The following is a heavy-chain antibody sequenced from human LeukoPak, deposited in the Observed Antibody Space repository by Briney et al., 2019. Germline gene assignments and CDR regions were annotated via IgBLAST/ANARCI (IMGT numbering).Heavy chain of an antibody. Sequence: ETLSLTCTVSGGSISSYCWNWIRQPPGKGLEWIGYIYYSGSTNYNPSLKSRVTISVDTSKNQFSLRLSSVTAADTAVYYCARDGGLISDYAFHIWGQGTMVTVSS. D-gene: IGHD3-16*01. CDR1: GGSISSYC. V-gene: IGHV4-59*01. CDR2: IYYSGST. CDR3: ARDGGLISDYAFHI. J-gene: IGHJ3*02.